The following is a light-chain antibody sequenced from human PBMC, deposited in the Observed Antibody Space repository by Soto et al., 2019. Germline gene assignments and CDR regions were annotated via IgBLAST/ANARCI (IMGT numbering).Light chain of an antibody. J-gene: IGKJ1*01. CDR1: QNVLYTSNNRNY. CDR3: QQYHSFPWT. V-gene: IGKV4-1*01. CDR2: WAS. Sequence: DIVMTQSPDSLAVSLGERATINCKSSQNVLYTSNNRNYLTWYQQKPGQPPKLLIYWASTRESGVPDRFSGSGPGTDFTLTISSLQAEDVAVYYCQQYHSFPWTSGQGTKVEIK.